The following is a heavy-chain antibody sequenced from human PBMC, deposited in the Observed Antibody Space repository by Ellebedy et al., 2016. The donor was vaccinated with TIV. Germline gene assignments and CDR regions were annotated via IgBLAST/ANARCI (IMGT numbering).Heavy chain of an antibody. Sequence: MPGGSLRLSCAVSGVSFSGSYWSWIRRPPGKGLEWIGEINHSLGTNSNPSLKSRVTITLDTSKNQFSLKLTSVSAADTADYFCARGLGGGENFDFWGQGTPVTVSS. D-gene: IGHD3-16*01. CDR2: INHSLGT. J-gene: IGHJ4*02. V-gene: IGHV4-34*01. CDR1: GVSFSGSY. CDR3: ARGLGGGENFDF.